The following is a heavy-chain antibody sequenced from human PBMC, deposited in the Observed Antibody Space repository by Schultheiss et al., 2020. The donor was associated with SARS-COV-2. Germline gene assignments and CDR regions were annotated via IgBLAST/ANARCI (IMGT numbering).Heavy chain of an antibody. Sequence: LSLTCAVYGGSFSGYYWSWVRQAPGKGLEWVAVISYDGSNKYYADSVKGRFTISRDNSKNTLYLQMNSLRAGDTAVYYCARDRGYCSSTSCYTGYYYYMDVWGKGTTVT. D-gene: IGHD2-2*02. CDR3: ARDRGYCSSTSCYTGYYYYMDV. CDR2: ISYDGSNK. V-gene: IGHV3-30*03. CDR1: GGSFSGYY. J-gene: IGHJ6*03.